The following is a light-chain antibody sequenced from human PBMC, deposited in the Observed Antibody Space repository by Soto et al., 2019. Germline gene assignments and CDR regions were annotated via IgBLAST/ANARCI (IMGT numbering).Light chain of an antibody. J-gene: IGKJ1*01. Sequence: EIVMTQSPVTLSVSPGERATLSCKASQTGSTSLSWYQQKPGQPPRLLIYGASTRATGIPARFSGSGSGTEFTLTISSLQPDDFATYHCQQYSRFSAFGQGTKVDIK. CDR2: GAS. CDR1: QTGSTS. CDR3: QQYSRFSA. V-gene: IGKV3-15*01.